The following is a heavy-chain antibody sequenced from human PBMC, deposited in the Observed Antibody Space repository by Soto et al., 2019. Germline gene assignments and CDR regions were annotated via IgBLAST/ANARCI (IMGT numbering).Heavy chain of an antibody. CDR1: GGSISSSSYY. J-gene: IGHJ5*02. D-gene: IGHD1-26*01. V-gene: IGHV4-39*07. CDR3: AREGDDPSNWFDP. CDR2: IYYSGST. Sequence: PSETLSLTCTVSGGSISSSSYYWGWIRQPPGKGLEWIGSIYYSGSTYYNPSLKSRVTISVDTSKNQFSLKLSSVTAADTAVYYCAREGDDPSNWFDPWGQGTLVTVSS.